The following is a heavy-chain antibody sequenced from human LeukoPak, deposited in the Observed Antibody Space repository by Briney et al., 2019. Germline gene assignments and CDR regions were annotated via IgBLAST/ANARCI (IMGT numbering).Heavy chain of an antibody. J-gene: IGHJ6*02. CDR1: GYIFSSYA. CDR2: MSATGDRI. D-gene: IGHD5-18*01. Sequence: PGGSLRLSCATSGYIFSSYAMTWVRQAPGKGLDWVSTMSATGDRIYYAGSVKGRFTISSDSSKNTLSLEMNSLRAEDTAVYYCARDLNTALVFVLDVWGQGTTVTVSS. V-gene: IGHV3-23*01. CDR3: ARDLNTALVFVLDV.